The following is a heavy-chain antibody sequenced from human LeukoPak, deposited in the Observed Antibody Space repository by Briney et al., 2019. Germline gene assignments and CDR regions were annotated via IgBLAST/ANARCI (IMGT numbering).Heavy chain of an antibody. CDR3: ARDIAVAVTGNFDY. V-gene: IGHV1-18*01. CDR1: GYTFTSYG. J-gene: IGHJ4*02. D-gene: IGHD6-19*01. CDR2: ISAYNGNT. Sequence: ASVKVSCKASGYTFTSYGISWVRQAPGQGLEWTGWISAYNGNTDYAQKLQGRVTMTTDTSTSTAYMELRSLRSDDTAVYYCARDIAVAVTGNFDYWGQGTLVTVSS.